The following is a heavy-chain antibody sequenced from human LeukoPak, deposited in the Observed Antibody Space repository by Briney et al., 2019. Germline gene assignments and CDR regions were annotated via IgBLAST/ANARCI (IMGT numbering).Heavy chain of an antibody. D-gene: IGHD4-17*01. V-gene: IGHV3-53*01. CDR1: GFTVSSNY. J-gene: IGHJ4*02. CDR3: ARGFDYGDYEESGYFDY. CDR2: IYSGGST. Sequence: GGSLRLSCAASGFTVSSNYMSWVRQAPGKGLEWVSVIYSGGSTYYADSVKGRFTISRDNSKNTLYLQMNSLRAEDTAVYYCARGFDYGDYEESGYFDYWGQGTLVTVSS.